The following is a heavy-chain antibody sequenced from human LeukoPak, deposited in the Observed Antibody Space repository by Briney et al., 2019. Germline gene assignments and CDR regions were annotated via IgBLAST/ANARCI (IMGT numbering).Heavy chain of an antibody. CDR2: IGGSGART. CDR3: AKDLVSGDWYWRGFDS. V-gene: IGHV3-23*01. Sequence: GGSLRLSCAASGFTFNSYVMSWVRPGPGKGLEWGSAIGGSGARTYYADSVRGRFTISRDNSKNTVYLQLNSLRGEDTAVYYCAKDLVSGDWYWRGFDSWGQGTLVTVSA. CDR1: GFTFNSYV. J-gene: IGHJ4*02. D-gene: IGHD6-19*01.